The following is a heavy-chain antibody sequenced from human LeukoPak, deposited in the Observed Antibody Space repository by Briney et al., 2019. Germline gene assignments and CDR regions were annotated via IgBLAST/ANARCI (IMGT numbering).Heavy chain of an antibody. CDR3: AREPGVNMYYFDY. V-gene: IGHV1-46*01. J-gene: IGHJ4*02. CDR2: IDPSGGST. CDR1: GYTFTSYY. D-gene: IGHD1/OR15-1a*01. Sequence: GASVKVSCKASGYTFTSYYMHWVRQAPGQGLEWKGIIDPSGGSTSYAQKFQGRVTVTRDTSTSTVYMELSSLRSEDTAVYYCAREPGVNMYYFDYWGQGTLVTVSS.